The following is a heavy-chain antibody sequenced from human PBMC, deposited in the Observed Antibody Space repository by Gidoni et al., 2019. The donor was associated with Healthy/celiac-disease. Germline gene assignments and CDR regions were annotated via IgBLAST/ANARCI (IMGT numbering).Heavy chain of an antibody. Sequence: QVQLVESGGGVVQPGRSLRLSCAASGFTFSSYAMHWVRQAPGKGLEWVAVISYDGSNKYYADSVKGRFTISRDNSKNTLYLQMNSLRAEDTAVYYCARVGDRNIVVVGWFDPWGQGTLVTVSS. CDR3: ARVGDRNIVVVGWFDP. CDR2: ISYDGSNK. V-gene: IGHV3-30-3*01. J-gene: IGHJ5*02. CDR1: GFTFSSYA. D-gene: IGHD2-15*01.